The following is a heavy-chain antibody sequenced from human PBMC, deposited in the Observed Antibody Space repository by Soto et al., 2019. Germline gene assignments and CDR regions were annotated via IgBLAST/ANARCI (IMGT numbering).Heavy chain of an antibody. CDR2: NNHSGST. Sequence: PSETLSLTCAVYGGSFSGYYWSWIRQPPGKGLEWIGENNHSGSTNYNPSLKSRVTISVDTSKNQFSLKLSSVTAAVTAVYYCARGRGSGYGDTNYFDYWGQGTLVTVS. V-gene: IGHV4-34*01. CDR3: ARGRGSGYGDTNYFDY. CDR1: GGSFSGYY. J-gene: IGHJ4*02. D-gene: IGHD5-12*01.